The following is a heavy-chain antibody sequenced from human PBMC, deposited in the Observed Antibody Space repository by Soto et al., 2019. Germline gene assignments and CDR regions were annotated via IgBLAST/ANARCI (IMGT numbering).Heavy chain of an antibody. V-gene: IGHV3-7*01. CDR2: IKPDGSEK. J-gene: IGHJ4*02. CDR3: LSGRGY. Sequence: EVQLVESGGGLVQPGGSLRLSCTASGFTFSSYWMNWVRQAPGKGLEWVANIKPDGSEKNYVDSLKGRFTISRDNAKNSQFRQMNSLRVEDTAVYYCLSGRGYWGQGTLVTVSS. CDR1: GFTFSSYW.